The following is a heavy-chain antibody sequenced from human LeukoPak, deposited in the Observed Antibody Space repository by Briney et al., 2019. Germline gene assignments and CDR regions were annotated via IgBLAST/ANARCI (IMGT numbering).Heavy chain of an antibody. V-gene: IGHV1-2*02. J-gene: IGHJ5*02. CDR2: INPNSGGT. Sequence: ASVKVSCKASGYTFTGCYMHWVRQAPGQGLEWMGWINPNSGGTNYAQKFQGRVTMTRDTSISTAYMELSRLRSDDTAVYYCARDLDYYGSGSLTYPWGQGTLVTVSS. CDR3: ARDLDYYGSGSLTYP. D-gene: IGHD3-10*01. CDR1: GYTFTGCY.